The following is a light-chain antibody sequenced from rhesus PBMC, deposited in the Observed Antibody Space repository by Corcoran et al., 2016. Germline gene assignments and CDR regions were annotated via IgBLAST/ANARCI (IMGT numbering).Light chain of an antibody. Sequence: DIQMTQSPSSLSASVGDTVTITCQASQGISKYLAWYQQKPVKAPKLLIYDASTLQSGVPARFSGSGSGTYFTLTISSLQPEDFATYYCQQHNSYPLTFGGGTKVELK. CDR3: QQHNSYPLT. CDR2: DAS. CDR1: QGISKY. J-gene: IGKJ4*01. V-gene: IGKV1-25*01.